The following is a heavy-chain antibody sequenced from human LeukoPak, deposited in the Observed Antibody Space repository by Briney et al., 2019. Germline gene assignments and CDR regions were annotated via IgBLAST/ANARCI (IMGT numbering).Heavy chain of an antibody. Sequence: SETLSLPCTVSGGPISSGSYYWSWIRQPAGRGREWLWRIYTSDSTNYNPSLKSRVTISVDTSKNQFSLKLSSVTAADTAVYYCARSPMVRGVLLKRVSYNYYIDVWGKGTTVTVSS. CDR3: ARSPMVRGVLLKRVSYNYYIDV. CDR1: GGPISSGSYY. J-gene: IGHJ6*03. D-gene: IGHD3-10*01. CDR2: IYTSDST. V-gene: IGHV4-61*02.